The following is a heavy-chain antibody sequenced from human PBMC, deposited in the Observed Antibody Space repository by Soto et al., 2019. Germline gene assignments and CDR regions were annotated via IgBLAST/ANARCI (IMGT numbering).Heavy chain of an antibody. Sequence: PSETLSLTCTVSGGSISSSSYYWGWIRQPPGKGLEWIGRIYTSGSTNYNPSLKSRVTMSVDTSTNQFSLKLSSVTAADTAVYYCARALNWFDPWGQGTLVTVPQ. J-gene: IGHJ5*02. CDR2: IYTSGST. V-gene: IGHV4-39*07. CDR3: ARALNWFDP. CDR1: GGSISSSSYY.